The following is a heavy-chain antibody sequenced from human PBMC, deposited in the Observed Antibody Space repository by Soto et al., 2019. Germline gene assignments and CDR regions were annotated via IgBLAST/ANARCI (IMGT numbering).Heavy chain of an antibody. D-gene: IGHD5-12*01. CDR1: GGTFSSYG. Sequence: QVQLVQSGAEVKKPGSSVKVSCKASGGTFSSYGISWVRQAPGQGLEWMGGLIPRFGTAKYAQKFQGRVTIIADESTSTANMELSSLRSEDTALYYCARAYSGYDFSYYYAMDVWGQGTTVTVSS. CDR3: ARAYSGYDFSYYYAMDV. V-gene: IGHV1-69*01. J-gene: IGHJ6*02. CDR2: LIPRFGTA.